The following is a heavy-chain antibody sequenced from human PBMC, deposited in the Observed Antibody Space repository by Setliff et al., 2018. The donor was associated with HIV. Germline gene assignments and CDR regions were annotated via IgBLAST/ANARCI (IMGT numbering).Heavy chain of an antibody. CDR1: DSDMDSYY. V-gene: IGHV4-59*12. CDR2: IYWTGKT. J-gene: IGHJ3*01. CDR3: AKISPRGYSDITTGRLTDPFDV. Sequence: SETLSLTCTGSDSDMDSYYWSWVRQSPGRGLEYIGYIYWTGKTDYNTSLKSRVTISLDTSGNQFSLKLNSVTGADTAVYYCAKISPRGYSDITTGRLTDPFDVWGPGTMVTVSS. D-gene: IGHD3-9*01.